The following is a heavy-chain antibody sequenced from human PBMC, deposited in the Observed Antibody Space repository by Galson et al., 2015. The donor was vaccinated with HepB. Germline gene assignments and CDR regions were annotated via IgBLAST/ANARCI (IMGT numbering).Heavy chain of an antibody. CDR3: AKLAPEWTAFDFFDY. V-gene: IGHV3-64*04. Sequence: SLRLSCAASGFTFSSYAMHWVRQAPGKGLEYVSAISSNGGSTYYADSVKGRFTISRDNSKNTLYLQMNSLRAEDTAVYYCAKLAPEWTAFDFFDYWGQATLVTVSS. D-gene: IGHD2-8*01. CDR1: GFTFSSYA. CDR2: ISSNGGST. J-gene: IGHJ4*02.